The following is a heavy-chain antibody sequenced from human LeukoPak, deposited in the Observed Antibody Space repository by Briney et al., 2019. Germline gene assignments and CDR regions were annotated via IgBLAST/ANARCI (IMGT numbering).Heavy chain of an antibody. Sequence: SETLSHTCTVSGGSISSYYWSWIRQPPGKGLEWIGYIYYSGSTNYNPSLKSRVTISVDTSKNQFSLKLSSVTAADTAVYYCARLGSSWELDYWGQGTLVTVSS. V-gene: IGHV4-59*08. CDR3: ARLGSSWELDY. J-gene: IGHJ4*02. CDR2: IYYSGST. D-gene: IGHD6-13*01. CDR1: GGSISSYY.